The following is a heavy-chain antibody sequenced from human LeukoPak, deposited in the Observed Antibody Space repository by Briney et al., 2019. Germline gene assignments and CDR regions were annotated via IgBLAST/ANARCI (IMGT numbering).Heavy chain of an antibody. D-gene: IGHD3-10*01. CDR1: GFTLSDFY. V-gene: IGHV3-23*01. CDR2: VSGSGGST. Sequence: GGSLRLSCAASGFTLSDFYMSWVRQAPGKGLEWVSSVSGSGGSTYYVDSVKGRFTISRDNSKNTLYVQMNSLSAEDTAVYYCAKGTQSGSGSYWRYFDYWGQGTLVTVSS. CDR3: AKGTQSGSGSYWRYFDY. J-gene: IGHJ4*02.